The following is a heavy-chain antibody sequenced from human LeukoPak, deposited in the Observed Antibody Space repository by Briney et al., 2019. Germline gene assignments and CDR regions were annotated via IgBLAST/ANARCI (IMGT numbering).Heavy chain of an antibody. V-gene: IGHV4-31*03. J-gene: IGHJ4*02. CDR2: ISYTGST. Sequence: SETLSLTCTVSGGSISRDGYYWSWIRQNPGKGLEWIGYISYTGSTYYNPSLKSRVTMSVDTSKSHLSLKLNSVTAADTAVYYCARLWLGELFLDSWGQGVLVTVSS. CDR1: GGSISRDGYY. D-gene: IGHD3-10*01. CDR3: ARLWLGELFLDS.